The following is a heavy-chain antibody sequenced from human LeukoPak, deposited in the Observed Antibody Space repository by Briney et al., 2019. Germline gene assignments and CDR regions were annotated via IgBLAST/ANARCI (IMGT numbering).Heavy chain of an antibody. V-gene: IGHV3-9*01. CDR1: GFTFDDYA. CDR2: ISWNSGSI. Sequence: PGGSLRLSCAASGFTFDDYAMHWVRQAPGKGLEWVSGISWNSGSIGYADSVKGRFTISRDNAKNSLYLQMNSLRAEDTALYYCAKDMGYSSSGEYYGMDVWGQGTTVTVSS. D-gene: IGHD6-13*01. J-gene: IGHJ6*02. CDR3: AKDMGYSSSGEYYGMDV.